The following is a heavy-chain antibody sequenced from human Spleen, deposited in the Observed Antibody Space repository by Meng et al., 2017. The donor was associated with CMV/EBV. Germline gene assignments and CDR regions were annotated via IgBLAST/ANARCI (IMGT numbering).Heavy chain of an antibody. CDR1: GFYFSDHY. D-gene: IGHD2-15*01. CDR2: INPNSGGT. CDR3: ARDTQAVHYYDMDV. V-gene: IGHV1-2*02. J-gene: IGHJ6*02. Sequence: ASVKVSCKASGFYFSDHYMHWLRQAPGQGLEWMGWINPNSGGTNYAQNFQGRVTMTRDTSISTAYMELSRLRSDDPAMYYCARDTQAVHYYDMDVWGQGTTVTVSS.